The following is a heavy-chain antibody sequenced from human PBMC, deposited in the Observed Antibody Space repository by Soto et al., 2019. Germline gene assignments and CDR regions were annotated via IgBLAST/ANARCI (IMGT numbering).Heavy chain of an antibody. CDR2: IIPIFGTA. V-gene: IGHV1-69*01. CDR1: GGTFSSYA. CDR3: ARAPQPYSGYDFGASVDFDI. D-gene: IGHD5-12*01. J-gene: IGHJ3*02. Sequence: QVQLVQSGAEVKKPGSSVKVSCKASGGTFSSYAISWVRQAPGQGLEWMGGIIPIFGTANYAQKFQGRVTITSDESTSIAYMELSSLISEDTALYYCARAPQPYSGYDFGASVDFDIWGQGTMDTVSS.